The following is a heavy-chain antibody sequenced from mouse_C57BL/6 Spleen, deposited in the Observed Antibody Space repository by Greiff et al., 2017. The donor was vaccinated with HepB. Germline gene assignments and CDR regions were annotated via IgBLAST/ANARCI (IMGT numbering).Heavy chain of an antibody. Sequence: VQLQQSGAELARPGASVKMSCKASGYTFTSYTMHWVKQRPGQGLEWIGYINPSSGYTKYNQKFKDKATLTADKSSSTAYMQLSSLTSEDSAVYYCAPYDGYSPYYFDYWGQGTTLTVSS. CDR3: APYDGYSPYYFDY. J-gene: IGHJ2*01. CDR1: GYTFTSYT. V-gene: IGHV1-4*01. CDR2: INPSSGYT. D-gene: IGHD2-3*01.